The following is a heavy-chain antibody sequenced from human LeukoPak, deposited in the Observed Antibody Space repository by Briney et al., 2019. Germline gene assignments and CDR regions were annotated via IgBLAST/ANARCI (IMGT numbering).Heavy chain of an antibody. CDR2: MNPNSGNT. CDR3: ARGPGAIRL. CDR1: GYSFTIYE. J-gene: IGHJ4*02. V-gene: IGHV1-8*03. Sequence: GGSVKVSCKASGYSFTIYEINWVRQATGQGLEWMGWMNPNSGNTGYAQKFQGRLTITRNTSISTAHMELSSLRSEDTAVYYCARGPGAIRLWGQGTLVTVSS. D-gene: IGHD3-10*01.